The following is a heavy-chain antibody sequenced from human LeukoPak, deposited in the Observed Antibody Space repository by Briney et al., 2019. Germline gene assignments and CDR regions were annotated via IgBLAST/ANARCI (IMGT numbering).Heavy chain of an antibody. D-gene: IGHD6-19*01. V-gene: IGHV3-21*01. J-gene: IGHJ6*03. Sequence: GGSLRLSCAASGFTFSRYSMNWVRQAPGKGLEWVSSISSSSSYIYYADSVKGRFTISRDSAKNSLYLQMNSLRAEDTAVYYCARDGRIAVAGYYYYYMDVWGKGTTVTVSS. CDR1: GFTFSRYS. CDR2: ISSSSSYI. CDR3: ARDGRIAVAGYYYYYMDV.